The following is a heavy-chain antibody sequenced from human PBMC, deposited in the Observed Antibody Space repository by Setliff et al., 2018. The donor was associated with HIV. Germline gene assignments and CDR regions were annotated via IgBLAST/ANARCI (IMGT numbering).Heavy chain of an antibody. J-gene: IGHJ4*02. CDR2: THDTGTT. V-gene: IGHV4-59*08. Sequence: SETLSLTCTISGASISSYSWSWIRQTPGRGLEWIGSTHDTGTTNYNPSLESRVTMSVDTSKTQLSLTVNSVTAADTAVYYCARVRGGTSRGFLDSWGQGTLVTVS. CDR1: GASISSYS. D-gene: IGHD3-10*01. CDR3: ARVRGGTSRGFLDS.